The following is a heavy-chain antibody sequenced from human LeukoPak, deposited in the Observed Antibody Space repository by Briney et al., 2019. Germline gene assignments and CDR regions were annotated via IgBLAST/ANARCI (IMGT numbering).Heavy chain of an antibody. Sequence: SETLSLTCTVSGGSISSYYWSWIRQPPGKGLEWIGYIYYSGSTNYNPSLKSRVTISVDTSKNQFSLKLSSVTAADTAVYYCARWMKNYGSLNWFDPWGQGTLVTVSS. V-gene: IGHV4-59*12. CDR2: IYYSGST. D-gene: IGHD3-10*01. J-gene: IGHJ5*02. CDR1: GGSISSYY. CDR3: ARWMKNYGSLNWFDP.